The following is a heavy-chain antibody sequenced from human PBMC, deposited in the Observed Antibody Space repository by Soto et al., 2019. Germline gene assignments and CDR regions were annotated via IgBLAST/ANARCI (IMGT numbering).Heavy chain of an antibody. D-gene: IGHD6-19*01. CDR2: ISYDDGSNK. J-gene: IGHJ4*02. V-gene: IGHV3-30-3*01. CDR1: GFTFSSYN. Sequence: PGGSLRLSCAASGFTFSSYNMHWVRQAPGKGLEWVTVISYDDGSNKSYADSVKGRFTISRDNSKNTLYLQMNSLRAEDTAVYYCARTTAVSGTPEFDYWGQGTLVTVSS. CDR3: ARTTAVSGTPEFDY.